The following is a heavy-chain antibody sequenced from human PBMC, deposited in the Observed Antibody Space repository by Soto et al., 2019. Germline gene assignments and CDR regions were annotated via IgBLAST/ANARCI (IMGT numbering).Heavy chain of an antibody. V-gene: IGHV5-10-1*03. J-gene: IGHJ6*02. CDR2: IDPSDSYT. Sequence: EVQLVQSGAEVKKPGESLRISCKGSGYSFTSYWISWVRQMPGKGLEWMGRIDPSDSYTNYSPSFQGHVTISADKSISTAYLQWSSLKASDTAMYYCARGTGEDAGSYYYYGMDVWGQGTTVTVSS. CDR1: GYSFTSYW. CDR3: ARGTGEDAGSYYYYGMDV. D-gene: IGHD3-16*01.